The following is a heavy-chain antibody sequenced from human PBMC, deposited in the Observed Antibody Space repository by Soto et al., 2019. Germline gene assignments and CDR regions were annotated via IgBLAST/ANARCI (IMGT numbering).Heavy chain of an antibody. J-gene: IGHJ3*01. V-gene: IGHV4-30-4*01. CDR1: GGSVGRGEYY. CDR2: IYDSGIT. CDR3: ARDVAHGYTENV. Sequence: VQLQESGPGLVKPSPTLSLACPVSGGSVGRGEYYFNWIRQPPGKGLEWIGYIYDSGITNYTPSLKGRVTMSLDRSNNQVSLKLSSVTAADTAVYFCARDVAHGYTENVWGQGTMVTVSS. D-gene: IGHD5-18*01.